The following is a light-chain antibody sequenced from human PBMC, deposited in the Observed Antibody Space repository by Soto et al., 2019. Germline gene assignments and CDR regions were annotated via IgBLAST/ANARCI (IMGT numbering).Light chain of an antibody. CDR2: EVS. Sequence: EIVLTQSPAILSSSPGEKATLSCRASQSVSGSLGWYQQKPGQAPRLFIYEVSVRATGIPARFSGSGSGTDFTLTISSLEPEDFAVYYCQECTYWPAFGGGTKVEIK. CDR3: QECTYWPA. CDR1: QSVSGS. J-gene: IGKJ4*01. V-gene: IGKV3-11*01.